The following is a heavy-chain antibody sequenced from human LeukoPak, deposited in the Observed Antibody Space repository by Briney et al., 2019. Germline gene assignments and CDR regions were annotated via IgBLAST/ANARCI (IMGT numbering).Heavy chain of an antibody. D-gene: IGHD3-22*01. Sequence: PSETLSLTCTVSGGSISSYYWSWIRQPPGKGLEWIGYIYYSGSTNYNPSLKSRVTISVDTSKNQFSLKLSSVTAADTAVYYCAREEDDSSGYYLYYFDYWGQGTLVTVSS. CDR1: GGSISSYY. CDR2: IYYSGST. V-gene: IGHV4-59*12. J-gene: IGHJ4*02. CDR3: AREEDDSSGYYLYYFDY.